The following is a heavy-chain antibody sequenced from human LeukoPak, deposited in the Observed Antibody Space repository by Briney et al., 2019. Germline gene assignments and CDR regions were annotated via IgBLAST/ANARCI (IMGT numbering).Heavy chain of an antibody. CDR2: IRDSGET. CDR3: ARDRAVTQDWVEFDP. V-gene: IGHV3-66*03. Sequence: PGGSLRLSCAGSGFSVSNYYMSWVRQAPGKGLEWVSLIRDSGETFYADSVKGRFTISRDNSNNTMYLQMNRLRVEDTAVYFCARDRAVTQDWVEFDPWGQGTLVTVSS. D-gene: IGHD4-17*01. CDR1: GFSVSNYY. J-gene: IGHJ5*02.